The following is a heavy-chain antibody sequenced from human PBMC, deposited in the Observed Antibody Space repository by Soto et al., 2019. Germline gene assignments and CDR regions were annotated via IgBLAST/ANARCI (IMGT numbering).Heavy chain of an antibody. V-gene: IGHV4-59*01. J-gene: IGHJ6*03. Sequence: SETLSLTCTVSGGSISSYYWSWIRQPPGKGLEWIGYIYYSGSTNYNPSLKSRVTISVDTSKNQFSLKLSSVTAADTAVYYCARGIRFLEWSLNYYYYYYMDVWGKGTTVTSP. CDR3: ARGIRFLEWSLNYYYYYYMDV. D-gene: IGHD3-3*01. CDR1: GGSISSYY. CDR2: IYYSGST.